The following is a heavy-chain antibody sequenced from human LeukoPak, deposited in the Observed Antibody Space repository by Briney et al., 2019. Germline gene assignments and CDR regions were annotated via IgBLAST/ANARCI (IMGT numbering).Heavy chain of an antibody. J-gene: IGHJ4*02. D-gene: IGHD2-21*02. CDR2: ISSSSSYI. Sequence: PGGSLRLSCAASGFTFSSYSMNWVRQAPGKGLEWVSSISSSSSYIHHADSVKGRFTISRDNAKNSLYLQMSSLRVEDSAVYYCARDVTEADYWGQGTLVTVSS. CDR1: GFTFSSYS. CDR3: ARDVTEADY. V-gene: IGHV3-21*01.